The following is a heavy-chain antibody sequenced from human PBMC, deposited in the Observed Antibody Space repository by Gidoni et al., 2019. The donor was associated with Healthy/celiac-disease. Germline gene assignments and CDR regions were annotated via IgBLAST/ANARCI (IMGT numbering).Heavy chain of an antibody. D-gene: IGHD6-19*01. CDR3: ATFSSGWDNLVY. J-gene: IGHJ4*02. CDR1: GCTFSSYR. V-gene: IGHV3-48*02. CDR2: ISSSSSTI. Sequence: EVQLVESGGGLVQPGGSRRLSCSASGCTFSSYRMNLVSQAPGKWLEWVSYISSSSSTIYYSDSVKCRFTISRDNAKNSLYLPMNSLRDEDTAVYYCATFSSGWDNLVYWGQGTLVTVSS.